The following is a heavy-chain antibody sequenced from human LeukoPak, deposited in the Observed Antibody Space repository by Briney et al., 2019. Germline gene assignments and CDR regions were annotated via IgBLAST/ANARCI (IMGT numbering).Heavy chain of an antibody. J-gene: IGHJ4*02. CDR2: ISSDSRTI. CDR3: ARYGSGTSYITNYFDY. CDR1: GFTFNNYA. D-gene: IGHD3-10*01. V-gene: IGHV3-48*02. Sequence: QPGGSLRLSCAASGFTFNNYAMRWVRQAPGKGLEWVSYISSDSRTIYYADSVKGRFTISRDNAKNSLYLQMKSLRDEDTAVYYCARYGSGTSYITNYFDYWGQGTLVTVSS.